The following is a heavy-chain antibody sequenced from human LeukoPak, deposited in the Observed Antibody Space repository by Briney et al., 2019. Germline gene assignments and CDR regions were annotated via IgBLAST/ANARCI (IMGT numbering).Heavy chain of an antibody. CDR3: AKDRMVGTGEYYSDY. V-gene: IGHV3-23*01. D-gene: IGHD1-26*01. J-gene: IGHJ4*02. Sequence: PGGSLRLSCAASGFTFSSYAMSWVRQAPGKGLEWVSAISGSGGSTYYADSVKGRFTISRDNSKNTLYLQMNSLRAEDTAVYYCAKDRMVGTGEYYSDYWGQGTLVTVSS. CDR1: GFTFSSYA. CDR2: ISGSGGST.